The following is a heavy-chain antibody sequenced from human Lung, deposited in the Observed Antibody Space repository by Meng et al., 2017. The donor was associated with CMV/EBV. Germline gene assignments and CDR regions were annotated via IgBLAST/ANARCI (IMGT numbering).Heavy chain of an antibody. CDR2: TYYRSKWYN. Sequence: SQTLSLTCAISGVSVSSNSAAWNWIRQSPSRGLEWLGRTYYRSKWYNDYAVSVKSRITINPDTSKNQFSLQLNSVTPEDTAVYYFARAGLRYHYNWFDPWGQGTLVTVSS. J-gene: IGHJ5*02. CDR1: GVSVSSNSAA. CDR3: ARAGLRYHYNWFDP. D-gene: IGHD3-9*01. V-gene: IGHV6-1*01.